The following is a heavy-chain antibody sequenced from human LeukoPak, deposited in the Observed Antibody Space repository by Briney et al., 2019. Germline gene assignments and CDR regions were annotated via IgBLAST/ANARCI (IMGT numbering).Heavy chain of an antibody. D-gene: IGHD2-2*01. CDR1: GFTFSSYA. J-gene: IGHJ4*02. CDR2: ISGSGGST. CDR3: AKDLLGYCSSTSCQSSNFDY. V-gene: IGHV3-23*01. Sequence: GGSLRLSCAASGFTFSSYAMSWVRQAPGKGLEWVSAISGSGGSTYYADSVKGRFTISRDNSKNTLYLQMNSLRAEDTAVYYCAKDLLGYCSSTSCQSSNFDYWGQGTLVTVPS.